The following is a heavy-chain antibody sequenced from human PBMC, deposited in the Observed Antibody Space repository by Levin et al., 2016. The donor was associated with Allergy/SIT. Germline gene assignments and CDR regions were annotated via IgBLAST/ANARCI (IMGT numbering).Heavy chain of an antibody. J-gene: IGHJ6*02. D-gene: IGHD3-10*01. CDR2: ISYDGSNK. Sequence: WIRQPPGKGLEWVAVISYDGSNKYYADSVKGRFTISRDNSKNTLYLQMNSLRAEDTAVYYCAKDQGADYGSGSYYLYGMDVWGQGTTVTVSS. V-gene: IGHV3-30*18. CDR3: AKDQGADYGSGSYYLYGMDV.